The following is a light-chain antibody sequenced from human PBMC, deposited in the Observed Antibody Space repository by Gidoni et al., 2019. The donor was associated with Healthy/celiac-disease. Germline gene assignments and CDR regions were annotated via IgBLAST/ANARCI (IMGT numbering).Light chain of an antibody. Sequence: DIVMTQSPATRSVSPGERATRSCRASQSVSSNLAWYQQKPGQAPRLLIYGASTRATGIPARFSGSGSGTEFTLTISSLQSEDFAVYYCQQYNNWPPMYTFGQGTKLEIK. CDR1: QSVSSN. CDR3: QQYNNWPPMYT. V-gene: IGKV3-15*01. J-gene: IGKJ2*01. CDR2: GAS.